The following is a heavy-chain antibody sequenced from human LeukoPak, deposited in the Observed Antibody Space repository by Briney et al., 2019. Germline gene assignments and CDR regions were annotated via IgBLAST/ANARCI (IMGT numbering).Heavy chain of an antibody. Sequence: GGSLRLSCAASGFTVSSSYMSWVRQAPGKGLEWVSVIYSGGSTYYADSVKGRFTISRDNSKNTLYLQMNSLRAEDTAVYYYERDSGGLADYWGQGTLVTVSS. CDR2: IYSGGST. J-gene: IGHJ4*02. D-gene: IGHD3-16*01. CDR3: ERDSGGLADY. CDR1: GFTVSSSY. V-gene: IGHV3-66*01.